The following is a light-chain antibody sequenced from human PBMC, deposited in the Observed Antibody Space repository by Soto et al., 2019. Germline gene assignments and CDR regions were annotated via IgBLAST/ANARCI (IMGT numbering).Light chain of an antibody. CDR2: AAS. CDR3: QQIYVAPVT. Sequence: DVQMTQSPSSLSASVGDRVTITCRASQSINSCLNWYQQKPGKAPKLLIYAASNLQSGDPSRFSGSESGTDFILTISSLQPEDFATYYCQQIYVAPVTFGQGTKVEIK. CDR1: QSINSC. J-gene: IGKJ1*01. V-gene: IGKV1-39*01.